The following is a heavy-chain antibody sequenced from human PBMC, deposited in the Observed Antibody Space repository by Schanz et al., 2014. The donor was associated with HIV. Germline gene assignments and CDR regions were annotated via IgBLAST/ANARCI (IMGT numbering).Heavy chain of an antibody. V-gene: IGHV1-18*01. J-gene: IGHJ6*02. CDR3: ARWGRGCSGGSCYWGYYGMDV. CDR1: GYTFISYG. Sequence: QVQLVQSGTEVKKPGASVKVSCKASGYTFISYGISWVRQAPGQGLEWLGWISGYRGNTNYAQKFQGRVTMTTDTSTNTAYMELRRLRSDDTAVYYCARWGRGCSGGSCYWGYYGMDVWGQGTTVTVSS. D-gene: IGHD2-15*01. CDR2: ISGYRGNT.